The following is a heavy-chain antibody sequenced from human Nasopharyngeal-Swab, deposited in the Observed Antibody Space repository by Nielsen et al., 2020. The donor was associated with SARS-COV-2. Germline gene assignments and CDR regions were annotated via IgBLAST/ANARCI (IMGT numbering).Heavy chain of an antibody. J-gene: IGHJ6*02. D-gene: IGHD6-6*01. CDR3: ARGLSEYSSSSDVSGYYYGMDV. CDR1: GYTFTSYA. V-gene: IGHV1-3*01. CDR2: INAGNGNT. Sequence: ASVKVSCKASGYTFTSYAMHWVRQAPGQRLEWMGWINAGNGNTKYSQKFQGRVTITRDTSASTAYMELSSLRSEGTAVYYCARGLSEYSSSSDVSGYYYGMDVWGQGTTVTVSS.